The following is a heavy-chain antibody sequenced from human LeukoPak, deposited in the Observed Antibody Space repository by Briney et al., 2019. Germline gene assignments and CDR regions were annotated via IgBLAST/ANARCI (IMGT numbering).Heavy chain of an antibody. V-gene: IGHV3-30*01. CDR1: GFTFSRHA. CDR3: VRKQTIMAAGGFDS. J-gene: IGHJ4*02. D-gene: IGHD6-13*01. Sequence: GRSLRLSCAASGFTFSRHAMHWVRQAPGRGLEWVAIISNDGVSDKYYADSVKGRFTISRDNSKDTLYLQMNSLTAEEAAVYYFVRKQTIMAAGGFDSWGQGTLVTVSS. CDR2: ISNDGVSDK.